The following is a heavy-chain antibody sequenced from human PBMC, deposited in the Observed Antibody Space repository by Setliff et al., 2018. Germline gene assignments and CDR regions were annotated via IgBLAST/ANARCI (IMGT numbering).Heavy chain of an antibody. V-gene: IGHV1-8*02. J-gene: IGHJ4*02. CDR2: MNPNTGAT. D-gene: IGHD3-16*01. Sequence: GASVKVSCKTSGYNFVSYDIDWVRQAPGQGLEWMGWMNPNTGATGYAQKFQGRVIMTRSASLSSAYMELTNLTPDDTAIYYCARVDDYIWGTFHSMDYWGQGTLVTVSS. CDR3: ARVDDYIWGTFHSMDY. CDR1: GYNFVSYD.